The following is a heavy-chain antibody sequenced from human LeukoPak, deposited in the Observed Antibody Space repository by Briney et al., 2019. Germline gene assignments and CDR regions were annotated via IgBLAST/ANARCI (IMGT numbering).Heavy chain of an antibody. CDR2: IYTSGST. CDR1: GGSISSYY. D-gene: IGHD1-26*01. CDR3: ARVDMGATSRDAFDI. Sequence: SETLSLTCTVSGGSISSYYWSWIRQPAGKGLEWIGRIYTSGSTNYNPSLKSRVTMSVDTSKNQFSLKLSSVTAADTAVYYCARVDMGATSRDAFDIWGQGTMVTVSS. J-gene: IGHJ3*02. V-gene: IGHV4-4*07.